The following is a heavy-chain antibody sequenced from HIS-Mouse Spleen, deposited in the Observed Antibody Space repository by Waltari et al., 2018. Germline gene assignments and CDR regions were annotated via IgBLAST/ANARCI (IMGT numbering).Heavy chain of an antibody. CDR1: GYSFNSYD. Sequence: QVQLAQSGAEVKKPGASVKVSCKASGYSFNSYDINRVRQATGQGLEWMGWMNPNSGNKGYAPKFQGRVTMTRNTSISTAYMELSSLRSEDTAVYYCARGELRIAFDIWGQGTMVTVSS. J-gene: IGHJ3*02. V-gene: IGHV1-8*01. D-gene: IGHD1-7*01. CDR2: MNPNSGNK. CDR3: ARGELRIAFDI.